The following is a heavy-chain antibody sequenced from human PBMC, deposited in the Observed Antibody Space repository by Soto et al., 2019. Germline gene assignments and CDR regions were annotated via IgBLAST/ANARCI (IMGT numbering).Heavy chain of an antibody. CDR2: IYNSGRT. D-gene: IGHD3-16*01. V-gene: IGHV4-39*01. Sequence: SETLSLTCTASGDSISSSNYYWGWIRQPPGKGLEWIGSIYNSGRTYYNPSLNSRVTISVDTSKNHFSLKLSSVTAADTDVYYCARHAGELRFGYYYGMDVWGQGTTVTVSS. J-gene: IGHJ6*02. CDR1: GDSISSSNYY. CDR3: ARHAGELRFGYYYGMDV.